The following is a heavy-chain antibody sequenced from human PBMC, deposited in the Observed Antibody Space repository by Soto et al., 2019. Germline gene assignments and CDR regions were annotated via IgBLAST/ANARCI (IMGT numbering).Heavy chain of an antibody. D-gene: IGHD3-3*01. CDR2: IYPGDSDM. CDR1: GYSFANYV. CDR3: ARLSREFWSGFDD. Sequence: XESLKISWEGVGYSFANYVVAWVRQMPGKGPEWMGTIYPGDSDMRYSPSFRGQVTMSVDKSINTAYLQWGSLTASDTAKYYCARLSREFWSGFDDWGQGTLVTVSS. J-gene: IGHJ5*02. V-gene: IGHV5-51*01.